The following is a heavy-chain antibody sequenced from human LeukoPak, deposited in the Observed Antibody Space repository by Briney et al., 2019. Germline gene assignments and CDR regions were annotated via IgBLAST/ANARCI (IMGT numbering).Heavy chain of an antibody. V-gene: IGHV4-59*08. CDR2: IYYSGST. D-gene: IGHD6-13*01. CDR3: ARQDSSLYYGMDV. J-gene: IGHJ6*02. CDR1: GGSISSYY. Sequence: SETLSLTCTVSGGSISSYYWSWIRQPPGKGLEWIGYIYYSGSTNYNPSLKSRVTISMDTSKNQFSLKLSSVTAADTAVYYCARQDSSLYYGMDVWGQGTTVTVSS.